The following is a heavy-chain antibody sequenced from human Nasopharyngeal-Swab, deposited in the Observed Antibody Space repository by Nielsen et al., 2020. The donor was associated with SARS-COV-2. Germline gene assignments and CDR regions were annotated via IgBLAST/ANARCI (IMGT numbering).Heavy chain of an antibody. CDR2: LSASGGST. V-gene: IGHV3-23*01. CDR1: GFSFSSYA. D-gene: IGHD3-16*01. CDR3: AKDLWPPYGMDV. J-gene: IGHJ6*02. Sequence: GESLKISCAAPGFSFSSYAMSWVRQAPGKGLEWVSALSASGGSTYYADSVKGRFTISRDTSKDTLYLHMHSLRAEDSAVYFCAKDLWPPYGMDVWGQGTAVTVSS.